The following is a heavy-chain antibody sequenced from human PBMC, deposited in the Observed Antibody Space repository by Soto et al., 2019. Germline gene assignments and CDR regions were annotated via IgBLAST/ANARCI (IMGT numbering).Heavy chain of an antibody. CDR3: ARETTNYDCWRGPHAFDI. J-gene: IGHJ3*02. Sequence: PGGSLRLTCAASEVPYSDDHMRGIRQAPGTGLEWVSYISSSGSTIYYATSVKGRFTISRDNAKNSLYLQMNSLRAEDTAVYYCARETTNYDCWRGPHAFDIWGQGTMVTVSS. CDR1: EVPYSDDH. V-gene: IGHV3-11*01. CDR2: ISSSGSTI. D-gene: IGHD3-3*01.